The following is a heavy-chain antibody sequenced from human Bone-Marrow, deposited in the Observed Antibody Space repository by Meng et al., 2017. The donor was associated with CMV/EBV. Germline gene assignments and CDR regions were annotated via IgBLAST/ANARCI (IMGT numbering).Heavy chain of an antibody. CDR1: GFTFSDYY. J-gene: IGHJ4*02. D-gene: IGHD2-2*01. Sequence: GESLKISCAASGFTFSDYYMSWIRQAPGKGLERVSYISSSGSTIYYADSVKGRFTISRDNAKNSLYLQMNSLRAEDTAVYYCARVPYCSSTSCYDWHFDYWGQGTLVTASS. V-gene: IGHV3-11*04. CDR3: ARVPYCSSTSCYDWHFDY. CDR2: ISSSGSTI.